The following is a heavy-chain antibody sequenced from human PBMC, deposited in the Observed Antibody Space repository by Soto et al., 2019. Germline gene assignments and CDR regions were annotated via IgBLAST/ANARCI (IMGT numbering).Heavy chain of an antibody. CDR1: GGTFSSYA. D-gene: IGHD3-22*01. J-gene: IGHJ3*02. Sequence: SVKVSCKASGGTFSSYAISWVRQSPGQGLEWMGGIIPIFGTANYAQKFQGRVTITADESTSTAYMELSSLRSEDTAVYYCAREWYYDSSHKAFDIWGQGTMVTVSS. V-gene: IGHV1-69*13. CDR2: IIPIFGTA. CDR3: AREWYYDSSHKAFDI.